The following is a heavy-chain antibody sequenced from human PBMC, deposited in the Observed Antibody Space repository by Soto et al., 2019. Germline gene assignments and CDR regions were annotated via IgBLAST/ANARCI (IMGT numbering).Heavy chain of an antibody. V-gene: IGHV4-30-2*01. CDR3: ARGHYYYGMDV. Sequence: PSETLSLTCTVSNGSVSSGTYSWSWVRQPPGKGLEWIGYIYYSGTTYYTPSLKSRLTMSMDRANDHFSLNLTSVTAADTAVYFCARGHYYYGMDVWGQGITATVSS. CDR1: NGSVSSGTYS. J-gene: IGHJ6*02. CDR2: IYYSGTT.